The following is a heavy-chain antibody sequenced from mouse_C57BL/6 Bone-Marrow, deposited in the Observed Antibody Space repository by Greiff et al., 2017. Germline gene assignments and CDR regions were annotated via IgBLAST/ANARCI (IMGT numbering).Heavy chain of an antibody. CDR2: IYPRSGNT. Sequence: QVQLQQSGAELARPGASVKLSCKASGYTFTSYGISWVKQRTGRGLEWIGEIYPRSGNTYYNEKFKGKATLTADKSSSTAYMELRSLTSEDSAVYFCAREATTVVARYAMDYWGQGTSVTVSS. J-gene: IGHJ4*01. CDR1: GYTFTSYG. V-gene: IGHV1-81*01. CDR3: AREATTVVARYAMDY. D-gene: IGHD1-1*01.